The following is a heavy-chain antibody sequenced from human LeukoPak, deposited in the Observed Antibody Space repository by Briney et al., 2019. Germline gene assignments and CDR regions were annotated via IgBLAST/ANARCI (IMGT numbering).Heavy chain of an antibody. Sequence: PGGSLRLSCAGSGFTFSSYAMSWVRQAPGKGLEWVSAISHSSSGTYYVDSVKGRFTISRDNSKNTLYLQMNSLRAEDTAVYYCAKDTGIGAVAVTGYFDYWGQGTLVTVSS. D-gene: IGHD6-19*01. CDR2: ISHSSSGT. V-gene: IGHV3-23*01. J-gene: IGHJ4*02. CDR1: GFTFSSYA. CDR3: AKDTGIGAVAVTGYFDY.